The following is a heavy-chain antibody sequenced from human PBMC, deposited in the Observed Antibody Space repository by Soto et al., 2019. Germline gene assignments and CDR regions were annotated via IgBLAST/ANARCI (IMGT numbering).Heavy chain of an antibody. J-gene: IGHJ5*02. Sequence: GGSLRLSCAASGFTFSSYGMHWVRQAPGKGLEWVAVIWYDGSNKYYAASVKGRFTISRDNSKNTLYLQMNSLRAEDTAVYYCARDYVRRAHNWFDPWGQGTLVTVSS. CDR1: GFTFSSYG. V-gene: IGHV3-33*01. D-gene: IGHD3-16*01. CDR2: IWYDGSNK. CDR3: ARDYVRRAHNWFDP.